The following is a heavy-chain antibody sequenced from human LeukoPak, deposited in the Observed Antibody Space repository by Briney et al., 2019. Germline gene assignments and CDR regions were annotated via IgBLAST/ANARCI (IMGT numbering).Heavy chain of an antibody. CDR1: GFTFSGYS. Sequence: GGSLRLSCAASGFTFSGYSMNWVRQAPGKGLEWVSSISSSSSYIYYADSVKGRFTISRDNAKNSLYLQMNSLRAEDTAVYYCARWGITTGDYWGQGTLVTVSS. CDR3: ARWGITTGDY. J-gene: IGHJ4*02. CDR2: ISSSSSYI. D-gene: IGHD3-22*01. V-gene: IGHV3-21*01.